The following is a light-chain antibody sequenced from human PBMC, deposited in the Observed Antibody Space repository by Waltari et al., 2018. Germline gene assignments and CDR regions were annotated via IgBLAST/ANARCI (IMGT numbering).Light chain of an antibody. J-gene: IGKJ1*01. Sequence: EIVLTQSPGTLSLSPGERVTLSCRASQSVSSSYLAWYQQKPGQAPRLLIFGVSSRATGTPDRFSGDGSGTDFTPTINRLEPEDFAVYFCQQYGSSPLTFGQGTKVEIK. V-gene: IGKV3-20*01. CDR3: QQYGSSPLT. CDR1: QSVSSSY. CDR2: GVS.